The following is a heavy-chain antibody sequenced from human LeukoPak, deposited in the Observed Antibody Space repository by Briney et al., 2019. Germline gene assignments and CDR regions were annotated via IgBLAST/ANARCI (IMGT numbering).Heavy chain of an antibody. CDR1: GGSISSYY. CDR2: TYTSGST. D-gene: IGHD2-2*01. CDR3: ARDKNDCSSTSCYAEYYFDY. J-gene: IGHJ4*02. Sequence: SETLSLTCTVSGGSISSYYWSWIRQPAGKGLEWIGRTYTSGSTNYNPSLKSRVTMSVDTSKNQFSLKLSSVTAADTAVYYCARDKNDCSSTSCYAEYYFDYWGQGTLVTVSS. V-gene: IGHV4-4*07.